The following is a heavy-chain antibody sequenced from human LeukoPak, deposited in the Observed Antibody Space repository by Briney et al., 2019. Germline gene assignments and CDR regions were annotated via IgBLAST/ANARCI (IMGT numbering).Heavy chain of an antibody. V-gene: IGHV5-51*01. CDR3: ARLAPYCAGDCYFGGYYSGS. J-gene: IGHJ4*02. CDR2: IYAGDSDT. Sequence: AGESLKISCQGSGFTFSNYWIGWVRQMPGKGLEWMGIIYAGDSDTRKSPSFQGQVTISVDKSINTAYLQWNSLKASDTAMYYCARLAPYCAGDCYFGGYYSGSWGQGTLVTVSS. D-gene: IGHD2-21*02. CDR1: GFTFSNYW.